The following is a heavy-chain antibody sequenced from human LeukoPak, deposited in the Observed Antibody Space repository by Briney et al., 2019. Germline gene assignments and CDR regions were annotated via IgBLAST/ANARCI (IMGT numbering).Heavy chain of an antibody. CDR3: ARDNSVRDEAWWFNP. J-gene: IGHJ5*02. D-gene: IGHD5-24*01. CDR2: ISAYNGNT. Sequence: ASVKVSCKASGYTFTSYGISWVRQAPGQGLEWMGWISAYNGNTHYAQKLQGRVTMTTDTSTSTVHMELRSLRSEDTAVYYCARDNSVRDEAWWFNPWGQGTLVTVSS. V-gene: IGHV1-18*01. CDR1: GYTFTSYG.